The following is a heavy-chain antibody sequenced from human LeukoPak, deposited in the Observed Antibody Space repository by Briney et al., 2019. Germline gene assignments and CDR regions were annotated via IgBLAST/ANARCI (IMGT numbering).Heavy chain of an antibody. CDR1: GFTFRSFS. J-gene: IGHJ4*02. V-gene: IGHV3-23*01. CDR3: ANSAGARVDY. D-gene: IGHD3-10*01. CDR2: ISGSGGRT. Sequence: GGSLRPSWAAPGFTFRSFSMTRGRQAPGKGAGGVAAISGSGGRTYYADSGKGRFPISRNNSKNTLYLQMDSLRAGDTAVYYCANSAGARVDYWGQGTMVTVSS.